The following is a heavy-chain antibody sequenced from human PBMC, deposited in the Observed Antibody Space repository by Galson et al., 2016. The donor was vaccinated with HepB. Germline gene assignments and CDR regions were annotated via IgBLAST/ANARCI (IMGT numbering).Heavy chain of an antibody. CDR3: AREDWLDS. CDR2: IDPNDGVT. Sequence: GQGLEWMGIIDPNDGVTNYTQKLQGRVTMTRDTSTNTLYLELSSLKFEDTAIYYCAREDWLDSLGQGTLVTVSS. J-gene: IGHJ5*01. V-gene: IGHV1-46*01.